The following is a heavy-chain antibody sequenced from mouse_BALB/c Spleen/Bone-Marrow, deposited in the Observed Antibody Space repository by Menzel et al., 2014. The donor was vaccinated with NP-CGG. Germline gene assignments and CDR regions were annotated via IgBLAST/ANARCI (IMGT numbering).Heavy chain of an antibody. CDR1: GFTFSSYA. J-gene: IGHJ1*01. CDR2: INNNGGST. V-gene: IGHV5-6-3*01. CDR3: ARVCGWYFDV. Sequence: EVHLVESGGGLVQPGGSLKLSCVASGFTFSSYAMSWVRQTPDKRLELVATINNNGGSTYYPDTVKGQITSARDNAKNSLFLQMSRLKTEETARYYRARVCGWYFDVWGAGTPVTGYS.